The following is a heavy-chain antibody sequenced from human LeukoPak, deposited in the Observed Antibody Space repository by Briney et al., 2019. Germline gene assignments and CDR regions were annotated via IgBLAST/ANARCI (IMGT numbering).Heavy chain of an antibody. J-gene: IGHJ5*02. CDR3: ARASFNVVFGNWFDP. CDR1: SGSIGSSSNY. D-gene: IGHD2-8*01. V-gene: IGHV4-39*01. CDR2: VYYSGST. Sequence: PSETLSLTCTVSSGSIGSSSNYWGWIRQAPENGPEWIGNVYYSGSTFYNPSLKSRVTISVDTSKNQFSLKLRSVTAADTAIYYCARASFNVVFGNWFDPWGQGTLVTVSS.